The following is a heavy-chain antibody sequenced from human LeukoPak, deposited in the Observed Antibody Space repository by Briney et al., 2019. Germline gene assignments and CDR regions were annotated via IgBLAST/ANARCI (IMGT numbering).Heavy chain of an antibody. J-gene: IGHJ5*02. CDR1: GSAFTSDY. Sequence: VASGKVSCKASGSAFTSDYMHWVRQAPGQGHGWMGIINPSGVSTSYAQKFQGRVTMTRDTSTSTVYMELSSLRSEDTAVYYCAGPWFDPWGQGTLVTVSS. V-gene: IGHV1-46*01. CDR3: AGPWFDP. CDR2: INPSGVST.